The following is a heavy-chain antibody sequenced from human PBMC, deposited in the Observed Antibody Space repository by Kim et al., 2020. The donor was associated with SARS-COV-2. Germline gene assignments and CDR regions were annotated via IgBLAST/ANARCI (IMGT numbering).Heavy chain of an antibody. Sequence: VGSLRLSCAVSGFTVSSNFMTWVRQAPGKGLEWVSLIYSGGSTFYADSVKGRFTISRDNSKNTLYLQMNSLRADDTAVYYCARGGYSHDTSGYLSSTYFQHWGQGTLVTVSS. CDR3: ARGGYSHDTSGYLSSTYFQH. D-gene: IGHD3-22*01. CDR2: IYSGGST. CDR1: GFTVSSNF. J-gene: IGHJ1*01. V-gene: IGHV3-53*01.